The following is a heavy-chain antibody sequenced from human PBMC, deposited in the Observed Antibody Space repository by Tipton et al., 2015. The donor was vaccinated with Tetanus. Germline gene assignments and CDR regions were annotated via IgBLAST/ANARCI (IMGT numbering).Heavy chain of an antibody. CDR2: ISNGNP. CDR3: ARANFDFSKKGPFDS. D-gene: IGHD3-3*01. J-gene: IGHJ4*02. V-gene: IGHV4-4*07. CDR1: RGPISSYY. Sequence: GLVKPSETLSLTCTVSRGPISSYYWSWIRQPAGKGLEWIGHISNGNPDYSPSLKNRVTLSVDLSKNEFSLKLRSVTAADTGVYFCARANFDFSKKGPFDSWGQGILVIVSA.